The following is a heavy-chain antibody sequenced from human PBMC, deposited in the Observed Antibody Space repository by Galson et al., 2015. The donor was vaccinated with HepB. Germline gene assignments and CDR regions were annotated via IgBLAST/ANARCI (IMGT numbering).Heavy chain of an antibody. D-gene: IGHD3-22*01. CDR2: ISGSGGST. V-gene: IGHV3-23*01. CDR3: AKDPSYDSSGYYHNWFDP. CDR1: GFTFSSYA. J-gene: IGHJ5*02. Sequence: SLRLSCAASGFTFSSYAMSWVRQAPGKGLEWVSAISGSGGSTYYADSVKGRFTISRDNSKNTLYLQMNSLRAEDTAVYYCAKDPSYDSSGYYHNWFDPWGQGTLVTVSS.